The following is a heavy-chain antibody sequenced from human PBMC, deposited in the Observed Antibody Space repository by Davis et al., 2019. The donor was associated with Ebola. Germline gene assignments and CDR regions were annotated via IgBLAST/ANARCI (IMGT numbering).Heavy chain of an antibody. J-gene: IGHJ2*01. CDR2: IWDDGSNK. D-gene: IGHD2-21*02. CDR3: VRDPALVVTGGGWFFGL. CDR1: GFTLSGYD. Sequence: GESLKISCAASGFTLSGYDMNWVRQAPGKGLQWVAVIWDDGSNKYCADSVKGRFTISRDNSKNTLYLQMNSLRAEDTAVYYCVRDPALVVTGGGWFFGLWGRGTLVTVSS. V-gene: IGHV3-33*01.